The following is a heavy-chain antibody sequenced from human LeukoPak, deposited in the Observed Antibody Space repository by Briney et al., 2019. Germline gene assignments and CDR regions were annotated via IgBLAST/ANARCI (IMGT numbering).Heavy chain of an antibody. Sequence: SETLSLTCTVSGDSISSFYWSWIRQAPGKGLECIGFIYINGDTSYNPSLKGRATLSLDTSKDQFSLRLTSVTAADTAVYYCAKTARTFASWGPGTLVTVSS. J-gene: IGHJ5*02. CDR2: IYINGDT. CDR1: GDSISSFY. CDR3: AKTARTFAS. D-gene: IGHD1-7*01. V-gene: IGHV4-4*09.